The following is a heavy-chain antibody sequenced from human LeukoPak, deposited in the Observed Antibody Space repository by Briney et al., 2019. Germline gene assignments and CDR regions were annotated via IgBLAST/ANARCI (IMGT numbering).Heavy chain of an antibody. D-gene: IGHD6-13*01. CDR2: MNPNSGNT. V-gene: IGHV1-8*01. CDR1: GYTFTSYD. Sequence: GASVKVSCKASGYTFTSYDINWVRQATGQGLEWMGWMNPNSGNTGYAQKFQGRVTMTRNTSISTAYMELSSLRSEDTAVYYCARDRGIAAAGPFDYWGQGTLVTVSS. J-gene: IGHJ4*02. CDR3: ARDRGIAAAGPFDY.